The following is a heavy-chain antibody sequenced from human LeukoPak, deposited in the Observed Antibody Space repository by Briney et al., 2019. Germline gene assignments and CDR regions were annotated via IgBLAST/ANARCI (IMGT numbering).Heavy chain of an antibody. CDR2: INYSETT. Sequence: SETLSLTCTVSNGSINTYFWTWIRQPPGRGLEWIGIINYSETTRYNPSLKSRVTLSVDTSKNLFSLQLASVTAADTAVYFCARALRSQGAAAGTGYLDSWGQGALVTVSS. D-gene: IGHD6-13*01. J-gene: IGHJ4*02. CDR1: NGSINTYF. CDR3: ARALRSQGAAAGTGYLDS. V-gene: IGHV4-59*08.